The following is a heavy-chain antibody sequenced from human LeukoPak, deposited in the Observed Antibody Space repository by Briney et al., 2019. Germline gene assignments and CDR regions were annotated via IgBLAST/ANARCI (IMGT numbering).Heavy chain of an antibody. J-gene: IGHJ4*02. CDR1: GGSISSSSYY. CDR2: IYYSGST. CDR3: VRHEGHYYDSSGYYSN. Sequence: SETLSLTCTVSGGSISSSSYYCGWIRQPPGKGLEWIGSIYYSGSTYYNPSLKSRVTISVDTSKNQFSLKLSSVTAADTAVYYCVRHEGHYYDSSGYYSNWGQGTLVTVSS. V-gene: IGHV4-39*01. D-gene: IGHD3-22*01.